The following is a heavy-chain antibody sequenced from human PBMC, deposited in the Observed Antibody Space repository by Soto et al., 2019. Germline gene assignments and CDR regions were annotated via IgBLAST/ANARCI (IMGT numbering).Heavy chain of an antibody. D-gene: IGHD3-10*01. V-gene: IGHV2-5*02. J-gene: IGHJ4*02. CDR3: AHAYGWRSLY. CDR1: GFSLSTRDVG. Sequence: QITLKKSGPTLVKPTQTLTLTCAFSGFSLSTRDVGVGWIRQPPGKALEWLAVIYWDDSKTYRPSLESRLTITKDTSKNQVALTMTNMDPVDTATYYCAHAYGWRSLYWGQGTLVTVSS. CDR2: IYWDDSK.